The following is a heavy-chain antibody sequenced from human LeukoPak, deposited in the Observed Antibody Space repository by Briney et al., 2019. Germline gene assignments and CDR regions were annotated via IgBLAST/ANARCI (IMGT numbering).Heavy chain of an antibody. V-gene: IGHV3-48*01. CDR2: ISSSSSTI. D-gene: IGHD1-1*01. J-gene: IGHJ4*02. CDR1: GFTFSSYS. Sequence: GGSLRLSCAASGFTFSSYSMKWVRQAPGKGLEWVSYISSSSSTIYYADSVKGRFTISRDNAKNSLYLQMNSLRAEDTAVYYCARALEFDYWGQGTLVTVSS. CDR3: ARALEFDY.